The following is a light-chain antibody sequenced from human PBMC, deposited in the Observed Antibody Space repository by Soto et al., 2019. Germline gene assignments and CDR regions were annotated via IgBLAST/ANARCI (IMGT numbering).Light chain of an antibody. V-gene: IGKV3-20*01. Sequence: EIVSTQSPGTLSLSPVERATLSCMASQSVSNNYLAWYQQKPGQAPRLPIYGASNRATGIPDRFSGSGSGTDFTLTISRLAPEDFAVYYCKQYGSSGTFGQGTKVDIK. J-gene: IGKJ1*01. CDR1: QSVSNNY. CDR3: KQYGSSGT. CDR2: GAS.